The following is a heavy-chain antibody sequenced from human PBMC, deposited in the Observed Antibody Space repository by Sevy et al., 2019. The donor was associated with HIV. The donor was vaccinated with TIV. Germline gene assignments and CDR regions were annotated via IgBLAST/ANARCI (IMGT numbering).Heavy chain of an antibody. CDR2: ISSSSDSSRTL. V-gene: IGHV3-48*01. D-gene: IGHD6-19*01. J-gene: IGHJ4*01. CDR3: ARPDLSGWYFDF. CDR1: GFTFSSYS. Sequence: GGSLRLSCVASGFTFSSYSMNWVRQAPGKGLEWVSYISSSSDSSRTLYYADSVKGRFSTSRDNAKNSVHLQMTSLGVEDTAVYYCARPDLSGWYFDFWGHGTLVTVSS.